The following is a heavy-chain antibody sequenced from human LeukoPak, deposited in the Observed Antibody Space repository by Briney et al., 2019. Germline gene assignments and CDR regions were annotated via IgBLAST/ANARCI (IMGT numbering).Heavy chain of an antibody. D-gene: IGHD1-1*01. Sequence: GGSLRLSCATSGFTFSSYSMNWVRQAPGKGLEWVANINPDGGEKKYVDSVKGRFTLSRDNAKNSLYLQMTSLRADDTAVYFCGRGDHWAVDTWGQGTRVTVSS. V-gene: IGHV3-7*04. J-gene: IGHJ3*02. CDR1: GFTFSSYS. CDR2: INPDGGEK. CDR3: GRGDHWAVDT.